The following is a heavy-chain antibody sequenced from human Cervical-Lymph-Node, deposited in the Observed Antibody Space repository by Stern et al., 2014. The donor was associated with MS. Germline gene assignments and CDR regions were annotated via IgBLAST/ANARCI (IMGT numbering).Heavy chain of an antibody. CDR3: ARDREDGGFDY. D-gene: IGHD2-15*01. CDR2: IWYDGSNK. J-gene: IGHJ4*02. CDR1: GFTFSSYG. Sequence: VQLEESGGGVVQPGRSLRLSCAASGFTFSSYGMHWVRQAPGKGLDWVAVIWYDGSNKYYADSVKGRFTISRDNSKNTLYLQMNSLRAEDTAVYYCARDREDGGFDYWGQGTLVTVSS. V-gene: IGHV3-33*01.